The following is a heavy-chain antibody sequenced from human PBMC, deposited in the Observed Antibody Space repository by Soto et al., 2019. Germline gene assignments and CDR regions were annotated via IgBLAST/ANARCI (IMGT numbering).Heavy chain of an antibody. D-gene: IGHD2-15*01. CDR1: GGTFSSYA. Sequence: SVKVSCKASGGTFSSYAISWVRQAPGQGLEWMGGIIPIFGTANYAQKFQGRVTITADKSTSTAYMELSSLRSEDTAVYYCPRVPSYSNWFDHWGQGTLVTVSS. V-gene: IGHV1-69*06. CDR2: IIPIFGTA. CDR3: PRVPSYSNWFDH. J-gene: IGHJ5*02.